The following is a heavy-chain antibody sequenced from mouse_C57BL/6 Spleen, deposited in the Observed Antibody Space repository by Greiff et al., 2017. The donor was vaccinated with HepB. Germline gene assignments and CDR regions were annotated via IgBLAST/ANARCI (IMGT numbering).Heavy chain of an antibody. D-gene: IGHD2-5*01. CDR3: AIAYYSNYYAMDY. CDR2: INPNNGGT. CDR1: GYTFTDYN. J-gene: IGHJ4*01. V-gene: IGHV1-22*01. Sequence: EVQLVESGPELVKPGASVKMSCKASGYTFTDYNMHWVKQSHGKSLEWIGYINPNNGGTSYNQKFKGKATLTVNKSSSTAYMELRSLTSEDSAVYYCAIAYYSNYYAMDYWGQGTSVTVSS.